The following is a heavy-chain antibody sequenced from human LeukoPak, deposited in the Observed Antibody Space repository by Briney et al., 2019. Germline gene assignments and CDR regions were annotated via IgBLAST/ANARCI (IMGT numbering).Heavy chain of an antibody. CDR1: GGSFSGYY. J-gene: IGHJ4*02. CDR3: ARSVYNTLDY. Sequence: SETLSLTCAVYGGSFSGYYWSWIRQLPGKGLEWIGEINHSGSTNYNPSLKSRVTISVDTSKNQFSLKLSSVTAADTAVYYCARSVYNTLDYWGQGTLVTVSS. CDR2: INHSGST. D-gene: IGHD1-14*01. V-gene: IGHV4-34*01.